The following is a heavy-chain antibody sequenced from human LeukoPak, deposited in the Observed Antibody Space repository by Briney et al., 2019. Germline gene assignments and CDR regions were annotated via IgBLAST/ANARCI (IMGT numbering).Heavy chain of an antibody. J-gene: IGHJ5*02. CDR3: TRATVQIWFDP. D-gene: IGHD1-14*01. CDR2: INPNSGGT. V-gene: IGHV1-2*02. CDR1: GYIFTGYY. Sequence: GASVKVSCKASGYIFTGYYMHWVRQAPGQGLEWMGWINPNSGGTNYAQKFQGRVTMTRDTSISTTYMELSRLRSDDTAMYYCTRATVQIWFDPWGQGTLVTVSS.